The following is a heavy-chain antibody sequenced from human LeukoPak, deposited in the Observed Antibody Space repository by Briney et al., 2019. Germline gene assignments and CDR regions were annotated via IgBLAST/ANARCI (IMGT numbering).Heavy chain of an antibody. J-gene: IGHJ4*02. CDR1: GSTFSNYA. CDR2: ITGSGGNT. Sequence: GGSLRLSCAASGSTFSNYAMSWVRQAPGKGLEWVSAITGSGGNTYYADSVKGRFTISRDNSKNTVFLQMNSLRAEDTAVYYCAKWGDYDVLTGYYVSDYWGQGTLVTVSS. D-gene: IGHD3-9*01. CDR3: AKWGDYDVLTGYYVSDY. V-gene: IGHV3-23*01.